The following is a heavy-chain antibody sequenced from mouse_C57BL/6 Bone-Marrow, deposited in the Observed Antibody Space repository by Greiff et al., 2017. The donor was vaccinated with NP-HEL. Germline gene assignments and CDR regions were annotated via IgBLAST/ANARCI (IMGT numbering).Heavy chain of an antibody. Sequence: EVQLVESGEGLVKPGGSLKLSCAASGFTFSSYAMSWVRQTPEKRLAWVAYISSGGDYIYYADTVKGRFTISRDNARNTLYLQMSSLKSEDTAMYYCTRELYYYGSSYGGAMDYWGQGTSVTVSS. CDR2: ISSGGDYI. J-gene: IGHJ4*01. D-gene: IGHD1-1*01. V-gene: IGHV5-9-1*02. CDR1: GFTFSSYA. CDR3: TRELYYYGSSYGGAMDY.